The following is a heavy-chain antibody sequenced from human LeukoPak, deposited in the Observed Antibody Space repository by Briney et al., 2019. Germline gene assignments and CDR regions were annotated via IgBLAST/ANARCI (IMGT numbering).Heavy chain of an antibody. D-gene: IGHD3-16*01. CDR1: GFTVSNNY. CDR3: ARDWGKTVGFEY. CDR2: IYDSVTT. J-gene: IGHJ4*02. V-gene: IGHV3-53*01. Sequence: GCLRLSCAASGFTVSNNYMSWVRQAPGKGLEWVSVIYDSVTTFYADSVKGRFTISRDNSKNTLYLQMNSLRAEDTAVYYCARDWGKTVGFEYWGQGTLVT.